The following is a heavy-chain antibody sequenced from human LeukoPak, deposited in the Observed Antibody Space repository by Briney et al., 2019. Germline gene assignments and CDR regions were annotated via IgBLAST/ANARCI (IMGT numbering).Heavy chain of an antibody. CDR1: GLTFSTYA. Sequence: PGGSLRLSCAASGLTFSTYAMSWVRQAPGKGPEWVSVISGSGTSTYYADSVKGRFTISRDNSKNTLYLQMNSLRADDTAVFYCARAAYCSSTSCYRSYGLDVWGQGTTVTVSS. J-gene: IGHJ6*02. V-gene: IGHV3-23*01. CDR2: ISGSGTST. D-gene: IGHD2-2*01. CDR3: ARAAYCSSTSCYRSYGLDV.